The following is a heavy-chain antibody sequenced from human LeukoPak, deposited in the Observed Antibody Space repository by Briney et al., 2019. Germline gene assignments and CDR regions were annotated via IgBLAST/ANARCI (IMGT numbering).Heavy chain of an antibody. CDR2: MNPNSGNT. J-gene: IGHJ5*02. V-gene: IGHV1-8*02. CDR1: GYTFTSYG. Sequence: ASVKVSCKASGYTFTSYGISWVRQATGQGLEWMGWMNPNSGNTGYAQKFQGRVTMTRNTSISTAYMGLSSLRSEDTAVYYCARGRRIFGVVIQNWFDPWGQGTLVTVSS. CDR3: ARGRRIFGVVIQNWFDP. D-gene: IGHD3-3*02.